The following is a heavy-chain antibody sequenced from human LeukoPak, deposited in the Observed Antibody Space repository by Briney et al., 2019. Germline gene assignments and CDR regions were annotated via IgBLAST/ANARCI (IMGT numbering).Heavy chain of an antibody. D-gene: IGHD3-22*01. V-gene: IGHV3-48*01. J-gene: IGHJ1*01. CDR1: GFTFSSYS. CDR2: ISSSSSTI. Sequence: GGSLRLSCAASGFTFSSYSMNWVRQAPGKGLERVSYISSSSSTIYYADSVKGRFTISRDNVKNSLYLQMNSLRAEDTAVYYCARDLTYYYDSSASYWGQGTLVTVSS. CDR3: ARDLTYYYDSSASY.